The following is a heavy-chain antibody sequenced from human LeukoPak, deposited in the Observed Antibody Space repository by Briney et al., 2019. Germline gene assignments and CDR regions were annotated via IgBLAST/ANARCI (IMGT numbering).Heavy chain of an antibody. CDR1: GASINSYY. J-gene: IGHJ2*01. CDR2: IYYNRST. V-gene: IGHV4-59*01. CDR3: ARDLPYGDYDWYFDL. Sequence: SETPSLTCSVSGASINSYYWSWIRQPPGKGLEWIGNIYYNRSTSYHPSLKSRVTISVDTSTNQFSLRLNSVTAADTAVYYCARDLPYGDYDWYFDLWGRGTLVTVSS. D-gene: IGHD4-17*01.